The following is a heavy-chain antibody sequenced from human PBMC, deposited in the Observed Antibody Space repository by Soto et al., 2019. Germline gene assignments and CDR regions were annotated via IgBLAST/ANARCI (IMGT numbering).Heavy chain of an antibody. V-gene: IGHV6-1*01. D-gene: IGHD3-3*01. Sequence: PSQTLSLTCAISGDSVSSNSAAWNWIRQSPSRGLEWLGRTYYRSKWYNDYAVSVKSRITINPDTSKNQFSLQLNSVTPEDTAVYYCARGLGRRGMITIFRLNLYYFDYWGQGTLVTVSS. J-gene: IGHJ4*02. CDR3: ARGLGRRGMITIFRLNLYYFDY. CDR2: TYYRSKWYN. CDR1: GDSVSSNSAA.